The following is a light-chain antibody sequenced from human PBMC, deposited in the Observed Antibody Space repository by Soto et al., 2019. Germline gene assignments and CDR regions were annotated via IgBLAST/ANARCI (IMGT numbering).Light chain of an antibody. CDR3: CSYTTSNTRQIV. CDR1: SSDVGGYNY. Sequence: SVLTQPATVSGSPGQSITIYCTGTSSDVGGYNYVSWYQHHPGKAPKLMIYDVSNRPSGVSNRFSGSKSGNTASLTISGLQPEDEADYYCCSYTTSNTRQIVFGTGTKATVL. CDR2: DVS. J-gene: IGLJ1*01. V-gene: IGLV2-14*03.